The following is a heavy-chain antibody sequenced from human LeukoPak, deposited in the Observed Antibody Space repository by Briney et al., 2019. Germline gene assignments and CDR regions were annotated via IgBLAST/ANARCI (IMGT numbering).Heavy chain of an antibody. D-gene: IGHD3-9*01. CDR3: ASHPLYDIVTGSSREFDY. CDR2: NYYSGST. J-gene: IGHJ4*02. Sequence: SETLSLTCTVSGGSISSSSYYWVWIRQPPGKGREGIGSNYYSGSTYYNPSLKSRITISVDTSKNQFSLKLSSVTAADTAVYYCASHPLYDIVTGSSREFDYWGQGTLVTVSS. V-gene: IGHV4-39*01. CDR1: GGSISSSSYY.